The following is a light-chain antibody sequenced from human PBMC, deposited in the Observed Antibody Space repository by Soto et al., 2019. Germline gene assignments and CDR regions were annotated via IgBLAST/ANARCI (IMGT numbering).Light chain of an antibody. CDR3: QQYKSYSRT. J-gene: IGKJ1*01. Sequence: DIQMTQSPSTLSASVGERVTITCRASQSISSWLAWYQQKPGKAPKLLIYKASSLESGVPSRFSGSGSETEFTLTSSRLQPDDFAAYYCQQYKSYSRTFGQGTKVEIK. V-gene: IGKV1-5*03. CDR1: QSISSW. CDR2: KAS.